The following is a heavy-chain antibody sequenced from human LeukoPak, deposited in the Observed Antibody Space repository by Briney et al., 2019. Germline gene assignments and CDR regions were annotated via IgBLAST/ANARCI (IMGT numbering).Heavy chain of an antibody. J-gene: IGHJ6*03. Sequence: SSETLSLTCTVSGGSISSYYWSWIRQPPGKGLELIGYIYYSGSTNYNPSLKSRVTISVDMSKNQFSLKLSSVTAADTAVYYCARTTEGYCSSTRCYGFSYYYYMDVWGKGTTVTISS. CDR1: GGSISSYY. D-gene: IGHD2-2*01. CDR3: ARTTEGYCSSTRCYGFSYYYYMDV. CDR2: IYYSGST. V-gene: IGHV4-59*01.